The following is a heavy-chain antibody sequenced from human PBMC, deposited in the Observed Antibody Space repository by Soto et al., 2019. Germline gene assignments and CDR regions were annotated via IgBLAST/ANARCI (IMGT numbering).Heavy chain of an antibody. CDR1: GFAFSSYA. D-gene: IGHD1-26*01. CDR3: VKGVGATMVGWYFDL. J-gene: IGHJ2*01. CDR2: ISSSGGTT. Sequence: EVQLVESGGGLVQPGGSLRLSCSASGFAFSSYAMYWVRQAPGTGLEYVSAISSSGGTTYYADSVRGRLTISRDNSKNTLYFQMSSLRAEDTAVYYCVKGVGATMVGWYFDLWGRGTLVTVSS. V-gene: IGHV3-64D*08.